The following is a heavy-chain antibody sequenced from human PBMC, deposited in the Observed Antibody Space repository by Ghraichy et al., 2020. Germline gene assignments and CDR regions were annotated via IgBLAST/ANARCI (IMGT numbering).Heavy chain of an antibody. CDR3: ARNGGGGGSWGRTFDY. CDR1: GFTFNTYA. D-gene: IGHD1-26*01. V-gene: IGHV3-30*04. CDR2: ISDDGRST. Sequence: GGSLRLSCAVGGFTFNTYALHWVRQAPGKGLEWVAVISDDGRSTHYADSVKGRFTISRDNSKNTLYLQMNSLRAEDTAVYYCARNGGGGGSWGRTFDYWGQGTLVTVSS. J-gene: IGHJ4*02.